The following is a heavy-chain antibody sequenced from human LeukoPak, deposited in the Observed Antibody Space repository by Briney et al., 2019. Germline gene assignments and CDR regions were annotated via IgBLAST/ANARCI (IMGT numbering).Heavy chain of an antibody. V-gene: IGHV3-11*04. CDR3: AIGFYRYYFDY. Sequence: GGSLRLSCAASAFTFSDYYMSWIRQAPGKGLEWVSYISSSGSTIYYADSVKGRFTISRDNAKNSLYLQLNSLRAEDTAVYYCAIGFYRYYFDYWAQGTLVTVSS. J-gene: IGHJ4*02. CDR1: AFTFSDYY. D-gene: IGHD3-16*02. CDR2: ISSSGSTI.